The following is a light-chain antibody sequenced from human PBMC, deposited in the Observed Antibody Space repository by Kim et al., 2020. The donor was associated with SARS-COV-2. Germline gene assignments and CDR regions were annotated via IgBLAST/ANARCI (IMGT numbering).Light chain of an antibody. Sequence: EIVMTQSPATLSVPPGERATLSCRASQSVSSKFAWYQQKPCQAPRLLIDGASTRATGIPARFSDSWSWTEFTLTISSLQAEDFAVYYCQQYNNWPYTFGQGTKMDIK. V-gene: IGKV3-15*01. J-gene: IGKJ2*01. CDR1: QSVSSK. CDR3: QQYNNWPYT. CDR2: GAS.